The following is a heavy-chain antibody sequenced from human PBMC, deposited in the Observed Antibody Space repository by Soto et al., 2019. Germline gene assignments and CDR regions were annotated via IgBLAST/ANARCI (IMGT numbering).Heavy chain of an antibody. CDR2: IKQDGSEK. J-gene: IGHJ6*02. Sequence: PGGSLRLSCAASGFIFSNYWMSWVRQAPGKGLEWVANIKQDGSEKYYVDSVKGRFTISRDNAKNSLYLQMNSLRAEDTAVYYCAGLYYDFWSGYHSGMDVWGQGTTVTVSS. CDR1: GFIFSNYW. D-gene: IGHD3-3*01. CDR3: AGLYYDFWSGYHSGMDV. V-gene: IGHV3-7*05.